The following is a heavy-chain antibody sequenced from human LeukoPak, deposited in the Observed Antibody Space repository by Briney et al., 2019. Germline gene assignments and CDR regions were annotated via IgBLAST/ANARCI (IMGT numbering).Heavy chain of an antibody. Sequence: GRSLRLSCAASGFTFDDYAMHWVRQAQGEGLEWVSGTSENSGSICYAESVKGRFTISRDNAKNSLYLQMNSLRAEDMALYYCAKDIGGDYIPDAFDIWGQGTMVTVSS. J-gene: IGHJ3*02. V-gene: IGHV3-9*03. CDR2: TSENSGSI. CDR1: GFTFDDYA. CDR3: AKDIGGDYIPDAFDI. D-gene: IGHD4-17*01.